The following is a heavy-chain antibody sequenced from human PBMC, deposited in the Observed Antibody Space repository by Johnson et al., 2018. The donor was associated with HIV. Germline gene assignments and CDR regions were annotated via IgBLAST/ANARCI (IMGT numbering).Heavy chain of an antibody. CDR2: ISYDGSNK. V-gene: IGHV3-30*04. CDR3: ARAKNLFWSGYYDAFDI. CDR1: GFTFSSYA. Sequence: QVQLVESGGGVVQPGRSLRLSCAASGFTFSSYAMHWVRQATGQGLEWVAVISYDGSNKYYADSVKGRFPISRDNSKNTLYLQMNSLRAEDTAVYYCARAKNLFWSGYYDAFDIWGQGTMVTVSS. J-gene: IGHJ3*02. D-gene: IGHD3-3*01.